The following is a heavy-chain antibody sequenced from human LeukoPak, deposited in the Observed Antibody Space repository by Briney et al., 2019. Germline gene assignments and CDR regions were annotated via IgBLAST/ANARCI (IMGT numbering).Heavy chain of an antibody. CDR1: GYTFTGYY. CDR2: VNPSSGGT. Sequence: GASVKVSCKASGYTFTGYYMHWVRQAPGQGLGWMGWVNPSSGGTNYAQKFQGRVTMTRDTSISTAYMELSRLRSDDTAVYYCARTYYYDSSGYYPNFDYWGQGTLVTVSS. CDR3: ARTYYYDSSGYYPNFDY. J-gene: IGHJ4*02. D-gene: IGHD3-22*01. V-gene: IGHV1-2*02.